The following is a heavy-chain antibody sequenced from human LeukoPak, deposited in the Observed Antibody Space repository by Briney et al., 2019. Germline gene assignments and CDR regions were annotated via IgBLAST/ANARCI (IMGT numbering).Heavy chain of an antibody. Sequence: PGGSLRLSCAASGFTFSAYAMHWVRQAPGKGLEWVAVILYDGSNKYYADSVKGRFTISRDNSKNTVYLQMNSLRAEDTAVYYCAREVAAAGTAFDYWGQGTLVTVSS. CDR1: GFTFSAYA. J-gene: IGHJ4*02. V-gene: IGHV3-30-3*01. CDR3: AREVAAAGTAFDY. CDR2: ILYDGSNK. D-gene: IGHD6-13*01.